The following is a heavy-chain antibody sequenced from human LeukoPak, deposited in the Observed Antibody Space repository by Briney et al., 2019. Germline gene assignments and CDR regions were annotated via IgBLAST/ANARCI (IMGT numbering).Heavy chain of an antibody. CDR1: GFTFSSYS. V-gene: IGHV3-21*01. CDR2: ISSSSSYI. Sequence: PGGSLGLSCAASGFTFSSYSMNWVRQAPGKGLEWVSSISSSSSYIYYADSVKGRFTISRDNAKNSLYLQMNSLRAEDTAVYYCAREADIVVVPASDVWGKGTTVTVSS. J-gene: IGHJ6*04. D-gene: IGHD2-2*01. CDR3: AREADIVVVPASDV.